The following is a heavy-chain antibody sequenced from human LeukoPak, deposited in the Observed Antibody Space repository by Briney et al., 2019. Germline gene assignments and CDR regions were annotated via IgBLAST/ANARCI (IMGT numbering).Heavy chain of an antibody. Sequence: ASVKVSCKASGYTFTGYYMHWVRQAPGQGLEWMGWINPNSGGTNYAQKFQGRVTMTRDTSTSTVYMELSSLRSEDTAVYYCARVTGWGGMANAPLLDWGQGTLVTVSS. CDR3: ARVTGWGGMANAPLLD. J-gene: IGHJ4*02. V-gene: IGHV1-2*02. D-gene: IGHD3-16*01. CDR2: INPNSGGT. CDR1: GYTFTGYY.